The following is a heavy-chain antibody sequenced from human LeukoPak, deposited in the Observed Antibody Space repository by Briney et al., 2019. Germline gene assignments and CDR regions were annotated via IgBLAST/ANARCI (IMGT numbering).Heavy chain of an antibody. Sequence: QPGGSLRLSCAASGFTFSTFWMHWVRQAPGKGLVWVSGIKSDGSITTYADSVKGRFTISRDNAENTLYLQMNSLRAEDTAVYYCARGRYYGMDVWGQGTTVTVSS. J-gene: IGHJ6*02. CDR1: GFTFSTFW. V-gene: IGHV3-74*03. CDR2: IKSDGSIT. CDR3: ARGRYYGMDV.